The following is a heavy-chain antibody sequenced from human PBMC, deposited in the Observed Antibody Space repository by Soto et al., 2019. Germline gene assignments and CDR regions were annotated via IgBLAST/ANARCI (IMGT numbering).Heavy chain of an antibody. D-gene: IGHD3-10*01. CDR1: GYAFTSYF. Sequence: ASVKVSCKSSGYAFTSYFMHWVRQAPGQGLEWIRIINPSDRSTSYAPKFQGRVTMTRDTSTSTVYMEMSSLRSDDTVVYYCARVGRYYGSGSFWWFHPWGQGTLVTVSS. J-gene: IGHJ5*02. V-gene: IGHV1-46*01. CDR2: INPSDRST. CDR3: ARVGRYYGSGSFWWFHP.